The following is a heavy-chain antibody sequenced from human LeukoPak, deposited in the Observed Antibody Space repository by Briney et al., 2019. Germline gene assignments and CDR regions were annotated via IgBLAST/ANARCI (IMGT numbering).Heavy chain of an antibody. D-gene: IGHD3-9*01. CDR3: ARDQYYGILTGYSGLDY. V-gene: IGHV3-48*01. J-gene: IGHJ4*02. Sequence: PGGSLRLSCAASGFTFSSYSMNWVRQAPGKGLEWVSYISSSSNTIYYADSVKGRFTISRDNAKNSLYLQMNSLRAEDTAVYYCARDQYYGILTGYSGLDYWGQGTLVTVSS. CDR2: ISSSSNTI. CDR1: GFTFSSYS.